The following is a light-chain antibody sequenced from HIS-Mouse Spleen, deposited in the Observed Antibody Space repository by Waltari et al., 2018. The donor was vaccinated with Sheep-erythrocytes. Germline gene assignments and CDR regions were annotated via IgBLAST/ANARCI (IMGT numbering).Light chain of an antibody. CDR1: KLGDKY. V-gene: IGLV3-1*01. J-gene: IGLJ2*01. CDR3: QAWDSSIVV. CDR2: QDT. Sequence: SSELTKPPSVSVSPGQTASITCSGDKLGDKYACWYQQKPGQSPVLVIYQDTKRPSGIPERFSGSNSGNTATLTISGTQAMDEADYYCQAWDSSIVVFGGGIKLTVL.